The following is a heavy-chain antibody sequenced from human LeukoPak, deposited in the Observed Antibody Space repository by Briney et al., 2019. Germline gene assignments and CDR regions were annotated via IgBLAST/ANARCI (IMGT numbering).Heavy chain of an antibody. CDR2: ISSTSAHV. D-gene: IGHD1-14*01. J-gene: IGHJ4*02. Sequence: PGGSLRLSCAASGFSFSTYSMTWVRQAPGKGPEWVSSISSTSAHVYYADSVKGRFTISRDNSKNTLYLQMNSLRAEDAAVYYCATATAKPRPQGIFDYWGQGTLVTVSS. CDR1: GFSFSTYS. CDR3: ATATAKPRPQGIFDY. V-gene: IGHV3-21*04.